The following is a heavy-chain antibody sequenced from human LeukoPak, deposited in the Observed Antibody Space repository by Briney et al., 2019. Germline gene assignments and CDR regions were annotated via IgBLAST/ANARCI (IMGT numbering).Heavy chain of an antibody. D-gene: IGHD5-24*01. CDR2: ISYDGSNK. V-gene: IGHV3-30*18. CDR3: AKDSKDGYNPLDAFDI. J-gene: IGHJ3*02. CDR1: GFTFSSYG. Sequence: GGSLRLSCAASGFTFSSYGMHWVRQAPGKGLEWVAVISYDGSNKYYADSVKGRFTISRDNSKNTLYLQMNSLRAEDTAVYYCAKDSKDGYNPLDAFDIWGQGTVVTVSS.